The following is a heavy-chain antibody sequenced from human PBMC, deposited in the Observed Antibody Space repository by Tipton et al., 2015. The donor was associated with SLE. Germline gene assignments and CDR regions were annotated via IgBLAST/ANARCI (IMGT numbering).Heavy chain of an antibody. J-gene: IGHJ3*02. CDR3: ASSVLRFLEWSPADAFDI. CDR2: IYYSGST. Sequence: TLSLTCTVSGGSISSHYWSWIRQPPGKGLEWIGYIYYSGSTNYNPSLKSRATISVDTSKNQFSLKLSSVTAADTAVYYCASSVLRFLEWSPADAFDIWGQGTMVTVSS. CDR1: GGSISSHY. D-gene: IGHD3-3*01. V-gene: IGHV4-59*08.